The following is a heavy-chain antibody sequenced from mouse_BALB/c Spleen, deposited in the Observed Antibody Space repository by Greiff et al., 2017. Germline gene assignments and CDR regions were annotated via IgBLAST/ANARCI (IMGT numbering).Heavy chain of an antibody. CDR1: GDSITSGY. CDR3: ARGAYYYGSLYAMDY. J-gene: IGHJ4*01. Sequence: EVKLVESGPSLVKPSQTLSLTCSVTGDSITSGYWNWIRKFPGNKLEYMGYISYSGSTYYNPSLKSRISITRDTSKNQYYLQLNSVTTEDTATYYCARGAYYYGSLYAMDYWGQGTSVTVSS. CDR2: ISYSGST. D-gene: IGHD1-1*01. V-gene: IGHV3-8*02.